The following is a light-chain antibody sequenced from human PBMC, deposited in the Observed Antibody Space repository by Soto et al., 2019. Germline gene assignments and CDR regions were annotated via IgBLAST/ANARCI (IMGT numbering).Light chain of an antibody. Sequence: EIVMTQSPATLSVSPGERATLSCRASQSVSSNLAWYQQKPGQAPRLLIYGASTRATGIPARFSGSGSGTEFTLTISSLQSQDFVAYYCQQSNNWSASTFGQGTKVEIK. V-gene: IGKV3-15*01. CDR3: QQSNNWSAST. CDR1: QSVSSN. CDR2: GAS. J-gene: IGKJ1*01.